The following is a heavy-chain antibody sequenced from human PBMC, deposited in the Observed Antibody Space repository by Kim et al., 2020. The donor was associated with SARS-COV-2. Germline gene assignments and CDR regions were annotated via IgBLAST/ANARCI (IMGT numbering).Heavy chain of an antibody. J-gene: IGHJ2*01. CDR2: ISWNSGSI. D-gene: IGHD1-1*01. CDR1: GFTFGDYA. Sequence: GGSLRLSCAASGFTFGDYAMHWVRQAPGKGLEWVSGISWNSGSIGYADSVKGRFTISRDNAKNSLYLQMNSLRAEDTALYYCAKGHWTGITGWYFDLWGRGTLVTVSS. V-gene: IGHV3-9*01. CDR3: AKGHWTGITGWYFDL.